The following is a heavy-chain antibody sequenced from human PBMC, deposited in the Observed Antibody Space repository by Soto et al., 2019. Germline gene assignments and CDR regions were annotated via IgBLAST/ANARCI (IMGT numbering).Heavy chain of an antibody. CDR2: ISSDGSNR. D-gene: IGHD1-1*01. CDR3: AKAPWNLAHTHYFDF. J-gene: IGHJ4*02. CDR1: GFIFSSYA. Sequence: QVQLVESGGGVVQPGRSLRLSCAASGFIFSSYAMHWVRQAPGKGLEWVAVISSDGSNRYYADSVGGGFTISRDNSENTVYLHMSSLTGDDTAVFYCAKAPWNLAHTHYFDFWGQGTLVTGSS. V-gene: IGHV3-30-3*01.